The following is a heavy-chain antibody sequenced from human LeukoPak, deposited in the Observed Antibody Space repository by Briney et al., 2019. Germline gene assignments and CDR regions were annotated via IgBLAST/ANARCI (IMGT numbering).Heavy chain of an antibody. CDR3: ARYGGNAHDY. D-gene: IGHD4-23*01. Sequence: PSETLSLTCAVSGGSISSSNWWSWVRQPPGKGLEWIGHIYYSGTTYYNPSLKSRVSISVDTSKNQFSLRLSSVTAADTAVYYCARYGGNAHDYWGQGTLVTVSS. V-gene: IGHV4-4*02. CDR1: GGSISSSNW. J-gene: IGHJ4*02. CDR2: IYYSGTT.